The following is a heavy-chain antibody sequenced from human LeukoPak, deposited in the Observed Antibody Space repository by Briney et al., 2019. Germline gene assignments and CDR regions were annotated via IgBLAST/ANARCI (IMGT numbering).Heavy chain of an antibody. V-gene: IGHV4-31*11. CDR1: GGSISSGGYY. CDR3: ASAVRTIFGVVRPYFDY. D-gene: IGHD3-3*01. Sequence: PSETLSLTCAVSGGSISSGGYYWSWIRQHPGQGLEWIGYIYYSGSTYYNPSLKSRVTISVDTSKNQFSLKLSSVTAADTAVYYCASAVRTIFGVVRPYFDYWGQGTLVTVSS. J-gene: IGHJ4*02. CDR2: IYYSGST.